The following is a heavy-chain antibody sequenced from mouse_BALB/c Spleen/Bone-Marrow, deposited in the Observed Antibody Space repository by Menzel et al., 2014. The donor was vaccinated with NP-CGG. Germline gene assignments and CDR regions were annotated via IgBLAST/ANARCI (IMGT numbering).Heavy chain of an antibody. Sequence: VKLQESGPGLVAPSQSLSITCTVSGFSLTSYGVHWVRQPPGKGLEWLGVIWAGGSTNYNSALMSRLSISEDNSKSQVFLRMNSLQTDDTAMYYCAREGGYYYGSRVAWFAYWGQGTLVTVSA. CDR2: IWAGGST. V-gene: IGHV2-9*02. J-gene: IGHJ3*01. D-gene: IGHD1-1*01. CDR1: GFSLTSYG. CDR3: AREGGYYYGSRVAWFAY.